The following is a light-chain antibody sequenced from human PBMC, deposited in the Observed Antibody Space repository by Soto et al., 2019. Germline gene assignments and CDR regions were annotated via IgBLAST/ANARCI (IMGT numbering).Light chain of an antibody. J-gene: IGKJ4*01. V-gene: IGKV1-39*01. Sequence: DIQMTQSPSSLSASVGDRVTVTCRASQSIGRYLNWYQQKPGKAPKLLIYDVSSLQTGVPSRFSGDESGTDFTLTISSLQAEDVAVYYCQQYYSTLPLTFGGGTKVEIK. CDR1: QSIGRY. CDR2: DVS. CDR3: QQYYSTLPLT.